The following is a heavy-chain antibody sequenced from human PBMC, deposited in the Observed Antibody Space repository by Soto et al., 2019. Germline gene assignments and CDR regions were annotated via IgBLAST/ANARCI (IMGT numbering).Heavy chain of an antibody. Sequence: GGSLRLSCAASGFTLSYYWMSWVRQAPGKGLEWVANIKEDGSEKYHVDSVKGRFTISRDNAQNSVFLQMNSLRAEDTAIYYCARDCSGGSCQYWGQGTLVTVSS. CDR1: GFTLSYYW. V-gene: IGHV3-7*01. J-gene: IGHJ4*02. D-gene: IGHD2-15*01. CDR3: ARDCSGGSCQY. CDR2: IKEDGSEK.